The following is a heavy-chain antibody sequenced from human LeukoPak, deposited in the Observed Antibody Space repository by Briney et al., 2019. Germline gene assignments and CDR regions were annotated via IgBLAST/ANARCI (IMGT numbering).Heavy chain of an antibody. V-gene: IGHV4-39*01. CDR3: ARHSYYYASSGYYYHFDY. CDR1: GGSISSNYY. D-gene: IGHD3-22*01. J-gene: IGHJ4*02. Sequence: PSETLSLTCTVSGGSISSNYYWGWIRQSPGKGLEWIGSIYYSGSTYYNPSLKSRVTISVDTSKSQFFLRVTSVTAADTAAYYCARHSYYYASSGYYYHFDYWGQGTLVTVSS. CDR2: IYYSGST.